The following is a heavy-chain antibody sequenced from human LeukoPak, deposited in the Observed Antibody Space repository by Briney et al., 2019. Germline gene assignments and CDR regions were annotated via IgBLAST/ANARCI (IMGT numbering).Heavy chain of an antibody. J-gene: IGHJ4*02. CDR2: IYYGGST. D-gene: IGHD3-10*01. Sequence: SETLSLTCTVSGGSTSSSYYWGWIRQPPGKGLDWIGSIYYGGSTYYNLSLRSRVTTSVDTSKNQFSLKLTSVTAADTAVYYCARHGNHYYGSGGFDYWGQGTLVTVSS. CDR3: ARHGNHYYGSGGFDY. CDR1: GGSTSSSYY. V-gene: IGHV4-39*01.